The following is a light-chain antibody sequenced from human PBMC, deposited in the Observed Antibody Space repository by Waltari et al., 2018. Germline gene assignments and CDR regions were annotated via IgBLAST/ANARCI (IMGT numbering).Light chain of an antibody. CDR2: KDT. Sequence: YELTQPPPVPVSPGPTAKTPCSGHAFPTQYTHWYQQKPGQAPLLVIYKDTERPSGIPERFSGSSSGTTVTLTISGVQAEDEADYYCLSAYSGGSQGVFGGGTKLTVL. CDR3: LSAYSGGSQGV. V-gene: IGLV3-25*03. J-gene: IGLJ2*01. CDR1: AFPTQY.